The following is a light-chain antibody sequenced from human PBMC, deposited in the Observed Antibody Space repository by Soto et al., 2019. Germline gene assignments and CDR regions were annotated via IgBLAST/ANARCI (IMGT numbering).Light chain of an antibody. CDR2: GAS. J-gene: IGKJ1*01. CDR1: PSLSSNIY. V-gene: IGKV3-20*01. Sequence: EIVLTPAPGTLSLSPGDRASLSGRASPSLSSNIYLAWYQQKPGQAPRLLIHGASSRDTGIANRVSGSGSGTDFDLTISILEPEAFAVYFCQQYRRSPRRWTFGQGTKVDIK. CDR3: QQYRRSPRRWT.